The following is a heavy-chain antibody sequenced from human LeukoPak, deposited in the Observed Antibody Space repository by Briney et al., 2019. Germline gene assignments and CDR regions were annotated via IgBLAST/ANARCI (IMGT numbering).Heavy chain of an antibody. D-gene: IGHD3-22*01. V-gene: IGHV3-23*01. CDR3: AIMLGYYDGSGYWVQ. Sequence: PGGPLRLSCAASGFTFSSYAMGWARQAPGKGLEWVSFITTSGCSTSYADSLKGRFTISRDNTRNTLYMKMNSLRDEDTAVYYCAIMLGYYDGSGYWVQWGQGTLVTVSS. J-gene: IGHJ4*02. CDR2: ITTSGCST. CDR1: GFTFSSYA.